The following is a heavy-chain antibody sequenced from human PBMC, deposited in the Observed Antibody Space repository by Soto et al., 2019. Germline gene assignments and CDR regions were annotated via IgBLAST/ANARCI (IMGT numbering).Heavy chain of an antibody. V-gene: IGHV4-39*01. CDR3: ARHPLTGTTCWFDP. J-gene: IGHJ5*02. D-gene: IGHD1-7*01. CDR1: GGSISSSSYY. Sequence: PSETLSLTCTVSGGSISSSSYYWGWIRQPPGKGLEWIGSIYYSGSTYYNPSLKSRVTISVDTSKNQFSLKLSSVTAAGTAVYYCARHPLTGTTCWFDPWGQGTLVTVSS. CDR2: IYYSGST.